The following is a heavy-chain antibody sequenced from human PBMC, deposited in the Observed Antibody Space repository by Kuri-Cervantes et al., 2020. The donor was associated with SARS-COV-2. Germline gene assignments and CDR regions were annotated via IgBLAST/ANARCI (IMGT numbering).Heavy chain of an antibody. J-gene: IGHJ6*02. D-gene: IGHD3-10*01. CDR2: IIPIFGTA. CDR3: ATVGPRGVPYYYYYGMDV. V-gene: IGHV1-69*01. Sequence: WLRQAPGQGLEWMGVIIPIFGTANYAQKFQGRVTITADESTSTAYMELSSLRSEDTAVYYCATVGPRGVPYYYYYGMDVWGQGTTVTGSS.